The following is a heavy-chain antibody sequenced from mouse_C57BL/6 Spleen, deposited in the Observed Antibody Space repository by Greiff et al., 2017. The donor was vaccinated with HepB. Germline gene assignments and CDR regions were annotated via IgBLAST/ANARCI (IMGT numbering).Heavy chain of an antibody. Sequence: VQLQQSVAELVRPGASVKLSCTASGFNIKNTYIHWVKQRPEQGLEWIGRIDPANGNTKYAPKFQGKATITADTSSNTAYLQPSSLTAEDTAIYYCARSDPIDYWGQGTTLTVSS. CDR3: ARSDPIDY. V-gene: IGHV14-3*01. CDR2: IDPANGNT. CDR1: GFNIKNTY. J-gene: IGHJ2*01.